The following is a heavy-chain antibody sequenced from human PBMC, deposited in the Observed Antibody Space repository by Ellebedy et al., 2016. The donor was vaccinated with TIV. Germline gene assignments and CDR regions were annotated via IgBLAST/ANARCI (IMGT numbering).Heavy chain of an antibody. D-gene: IGHD1-26*01. CDR3: AKDGVGALDP. CDR2: ISGSGGST. CDR1: GFTFSSYA. J-gene: IGHJ6*02. Sequence: GGSLRLXXAASGFTFSSYAMSWVRQAPGKGLEWVSAISGSGGSTYYADSVKGRFTISRDNSKNTLYLQMNSLRAEDTAVYYCAKDGVGALDPWGQGTTVTVSS. V-gene: IGHV3-23*01.